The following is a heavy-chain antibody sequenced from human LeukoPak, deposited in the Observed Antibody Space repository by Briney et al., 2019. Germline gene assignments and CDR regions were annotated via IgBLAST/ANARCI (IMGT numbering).Heavy chain of an antibody. D-gene: IGHD6-13*01. V-gene: IGHV4-34*01. Sequence: SETLSLTCAVYGGSFSGYYWSWIRQPPGKGLEWIGEINHSGSTNYNPSLKSRVTISVDTSKNQFSLKLSSVTAADTAVYYCASTTALAAADYWGQGTLVTGSS. CDR3: ASTTALAAADY. CDR2: INHSGST. CDR1: GGSFSGYY. J-gene: IGHJ4*02.